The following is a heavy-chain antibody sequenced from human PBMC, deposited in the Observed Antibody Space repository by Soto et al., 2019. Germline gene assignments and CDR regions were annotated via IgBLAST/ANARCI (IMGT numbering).Heavy chain of an antibody. V-gene: IGHV1-69*08. CDR3: AREGGSGYSGYDYYYYYGMDV. Sequence: QVQLVQSGAEVKKPGSSVKVSCKASGGTFSSYTISWVRQAPGQGLEWMGRIIPILGIANYAQKFQGRVTITADKSTXIAXMXQSSLRSEDTAVYYCAREGGSGYSGYDYYYYYGMDVWGQGTTVTVSS. CDR1: GGTFSSYT. J-gene: IGHJ6*02. D-gene: IGHD5-12*01. CDR2: IIPILGIA.